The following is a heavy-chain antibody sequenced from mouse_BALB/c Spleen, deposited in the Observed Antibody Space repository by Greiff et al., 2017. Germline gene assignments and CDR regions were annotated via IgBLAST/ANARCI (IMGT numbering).Heavy chain of an antibody. J-gene: IGHJ3*01. V-gene: IGHV1S137*01. D-gene: IGHD1-1*01. CDR1: GYTFTDYA. CDR3: AREYYGSSYGFAY. Sequence: LVESGAELVRPGVSVKIPCKGSGYTFTDYAMNWVKQSHAKSLEWIGVISTYYGDASYNQKFKGKATMTVDKSSSTAYMELARLTSEDSAIYYCAREYYGSSYGFAYWGQGTLVTVSA. CDR2: ISTYYGDA.